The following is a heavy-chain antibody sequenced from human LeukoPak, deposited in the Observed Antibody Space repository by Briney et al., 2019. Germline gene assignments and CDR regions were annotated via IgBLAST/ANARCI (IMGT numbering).Heavy chain of an antibody. J-gene: IGHJ4*02. V-gene: IGHV4-59*01. D-gene: IGHD4-17*01. CDR1: GGSIGSYY. CDR3: AREDYGDRRYSN. CDR2: IYYSGST. Sequence: SETLSLTCTVSGGSIGSYYWSWIRQPPGKGLEWIGYIYYSGSTNYNPSLKSRVTISVDTSKNQFSLKLSSVTAADTAVYYCAREDYGDRRYSNWGQGALVTVSS.